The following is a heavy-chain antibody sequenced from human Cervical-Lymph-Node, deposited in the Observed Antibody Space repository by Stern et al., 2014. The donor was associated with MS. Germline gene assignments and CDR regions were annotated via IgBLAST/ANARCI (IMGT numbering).Heavy chain of an antibody. Sequence: VQLVESGGGVVQPGKSLRLSCEASGFIFSTYGMHWVRQAPGKGPEWVAFIWYDGTHQFYADSVKGRFTISRDNSKDTLYLQINSLTAEDTAVYYCYFDSWGQGTQVTVSS. J-gene: IGHJ4*02. CDR2: IWYDGTHQ. V-gene: IGHV3-33*03. CDR3: YFDS. CDR1: GFIFSTYG.